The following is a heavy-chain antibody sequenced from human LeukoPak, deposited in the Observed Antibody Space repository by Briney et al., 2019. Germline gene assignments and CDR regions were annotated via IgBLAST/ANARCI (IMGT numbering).Heavy chain of an antibody. Sequence: PGGSLRLSCAASGFSFSTYWMHWVRQAPGKGLVWVSRINSDGRGRNYANFVEGRFTISRDNANNMLYLQMDGLRAEDTAVYYCARDPYTVTIGTWGQGTLVTVSS. V-gene: IGHV3-74*01. CDR3: ARDPYTVTIGT. J-gene: IGHJ4*02. CDR2: INSDGRGR. CDR1: GFSFSTYW. D-gene: IGHD4-17*01.